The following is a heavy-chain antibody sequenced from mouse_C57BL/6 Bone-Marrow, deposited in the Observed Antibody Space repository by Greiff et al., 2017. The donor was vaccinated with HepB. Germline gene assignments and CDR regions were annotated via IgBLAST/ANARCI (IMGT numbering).Heavy chain of an antibody. CDR2: ISNLAYSI. CDR3: ARHYYRYFDV. CDR1: GFTFSDYG. V-gene: IGHV5-15*01. Sequence: VQLVESGGGLVQPGGSLKLSCAASGFTFSDYGMAWVRQAPRKGPEWVAFISNLAYSIYYADTVTGRFTISRENAKNTLYLEMSSLRSEDTAMYYCARHYYRYFDVWGTGTTVTVSS. J-gene: IGHJ1*03.